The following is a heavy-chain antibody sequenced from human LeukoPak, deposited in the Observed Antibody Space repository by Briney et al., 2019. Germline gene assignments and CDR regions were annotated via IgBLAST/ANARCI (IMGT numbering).Heavy chain of an antibody. J-gene: IGHJ4*02. D-gene: IGHD3-16*01. V-gene: IGHV4-59*11. CDR3: TKGYYEPFDS. CDR1: GGSLSGHY. Sequence: SETLSLTCTVSGGSLSGHYWSWIRQPPGKRLEWIGYVSYTGRTKYNPSLQSRVTLSMDTSKNQFSLKLTSVTAADTAVYFCTKGYYEPFDSWGQGILVTVSS. CDR2: VSYTGRT.